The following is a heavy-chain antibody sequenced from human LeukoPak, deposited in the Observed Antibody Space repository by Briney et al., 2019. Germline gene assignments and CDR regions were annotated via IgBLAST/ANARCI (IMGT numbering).Heavy chain of an antibody. CDR1: GFTFTDYS. CDR3: ARDSQWCFDY. J-gene: IGHJ4*02. CDR2: ISRDSGAI. D-gene: IGHD2-15*01. Sequence: GGSLRLSCAASGFTFTDYSMNGVRQAPGKGLEGVSYISRDSGAIYYAESVKGRFTVSRDNAKNSLYLQMNSLRDEDTAVYYCARDSQWCFDYWGQGTLVTVSS. V-gene: IGHV3-48*02.